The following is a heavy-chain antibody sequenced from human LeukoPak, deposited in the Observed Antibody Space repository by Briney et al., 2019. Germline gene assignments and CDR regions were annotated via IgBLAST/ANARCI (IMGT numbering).Heavy chain of an antibody. V-gene: IGHV3-9*03. CDR3: AKDISSSWFTTDAFDI. CDR1: GSTFDDYA. Sequence: SGGSLRLSCAASGSTFDDYAMHWVRQAPGKGLEWVSGISWNSGSIGYADSVKGRFTISRDNAKNSLYLQMNSLRAEDMALYYCAKDISSSWFTTDAFDIWGQGTMVTVSS. D-gene: IGHD6-13*01. J-gene: IGHJ3*02. CDR2: ISWNSGSI.